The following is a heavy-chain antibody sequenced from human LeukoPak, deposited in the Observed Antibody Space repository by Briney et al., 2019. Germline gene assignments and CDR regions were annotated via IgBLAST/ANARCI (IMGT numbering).Heavy chain of an antibody. D-gene: IGHD3-10*01. V-gene: IGHV4-31*03. CDR1: GGSISTAGYY. J-gene: IGHJ4*02. Sequence: KPSQTLSLTCTVSGGSISTAGYYWSWIRQHPGKGLEWIGYIYYSGSTYYNPSLKSRVTISVDTSKNQFSLKLSSVTAADTAVYYCATHMVRGAAFDYWGQGTLVTVSS. CDR2: IYYSGST. CDR3: ATHMVRGAAFDY.